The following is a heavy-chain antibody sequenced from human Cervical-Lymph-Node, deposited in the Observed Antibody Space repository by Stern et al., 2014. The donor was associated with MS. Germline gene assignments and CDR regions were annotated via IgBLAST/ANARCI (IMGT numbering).Heavy chain of an antibody. V-gene: IGHV4-39*01. J-gene: IGHJ3*02. Sequence: VQLVESGPGLVKPSETLSLTCSVSGGSISSSGYYWGWIRQTPGRGLDWVGSLYHAGNTYYNPSLKSRVTLSVATAQRQFSLKVTSGTAADTAVYYCARLGILVNAFDIWGQGTVVTVSS. CDR1: GGSISSSGYY. D-gene: IGHD2/OR15-2a*01. CDR2: LYHAGNT. CDR3: ARLGILVNAFDI.